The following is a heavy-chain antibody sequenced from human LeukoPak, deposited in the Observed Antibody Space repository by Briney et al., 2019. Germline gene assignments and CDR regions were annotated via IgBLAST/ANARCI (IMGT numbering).Heavy chain of an antibody. J-gene: IGHJ4*02. CDR3: ARDISSSSPLDY. D-gene: IGHD6-6*01. CDR2: IIPIFGTA. CDR1: GGTCSSYA. Sequence: SVKLSCKASGGTCSSYAISWVRQAPGQGLEWMGRIIPIFGTANYAQEFQGRVTITTDESTSTAYMELSSLRSEDTAVYYCARDISSSSPLDYWGQGTLVTVSS. V-gene: IGHV1-69*05.